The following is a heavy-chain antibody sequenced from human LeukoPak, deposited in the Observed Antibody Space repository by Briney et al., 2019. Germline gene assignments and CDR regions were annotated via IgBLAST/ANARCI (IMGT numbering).Heavy chain of an antibody. CDR2: ISSPGSTT. Sequence: PGGSLRLSRAASGFSFSDYYMSWIRQPPGKGLEWVSWVSFISSPGSTTDYADSVKGRFTISRDNAKNSLYLQMNSLSAGDTAVYYCARGGGYDSGYPRYFDLWGRGTLVTVSS. J-gene: IGHJ2*01. D-gene: IGHD3-9*01. CDR3: ARGGGYDSGYPRYFDL. CDR1: GFSFSDYY. V-gene: IGHV3-11*01.